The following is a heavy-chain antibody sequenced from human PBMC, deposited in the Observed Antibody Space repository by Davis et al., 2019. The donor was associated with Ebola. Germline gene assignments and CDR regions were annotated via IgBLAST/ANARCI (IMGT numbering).Heavy chain of an antibody. V-gene: IGHV4-39*07. CDR3: AKDGSNRRYYYYGMDV. CDR1: GGSISSGGYY. Sequence: SETLSLTCTVSGGSISSGGYYWSWIRQPPGKGLEWIGEINHSGSTNYNPSLKSRVTISVDTSKNQFSLKLSSVTAADTAVYYCAKDGSNRRYYYYGMDVWGQGTTVTVSS. J-gene: IGHJ6*02. CDR2: INHSGST. D-gene: IGHD1-14*01.